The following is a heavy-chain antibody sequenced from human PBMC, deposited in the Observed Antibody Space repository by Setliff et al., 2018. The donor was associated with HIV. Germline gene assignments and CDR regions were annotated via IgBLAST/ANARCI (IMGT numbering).Heavy chain of an antibody. CDR1: GFTFSTHA. V-gene: IGHV3-23*01. CDR2: ISASGGST. J-gene: IGHJ4*02. Sequence: GGFLRLSCAASGFTFSTHAMSWVRQAPGKGLEWVSAISASGGSTYYADSVKGRFTISRDNSKNTLYLQMNSLRAEDTAVFYCAKIRIISASRVDFDYWGQGTLVTVSS. D-gene: IGHD2-15*01. CDR3: AKIRIISASRVDFDY.